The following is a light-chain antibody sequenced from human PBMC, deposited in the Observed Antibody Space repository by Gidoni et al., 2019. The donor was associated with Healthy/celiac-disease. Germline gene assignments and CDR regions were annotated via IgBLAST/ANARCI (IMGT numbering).Light chain of an antibody. CDR2: AAS. V-gene: IGKV1-9*01. Sequence: LQLTQYPSFLSASVGDRVTITCRASQGISSYLAWYQQKPGKAPKLLIYAASTLQSGVPSRFSGSGSGTEFTLTISSLQPEDFATYYCQQLNSYPITFGQGTRLEIK. CDR3: QQLNSYPIT. J-gene: IGKJ5*01. CDR1: QGISSY.